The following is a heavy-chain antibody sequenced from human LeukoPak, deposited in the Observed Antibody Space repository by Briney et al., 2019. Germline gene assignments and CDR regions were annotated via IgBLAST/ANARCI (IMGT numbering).Heavy chain of an antibody. V-gene: IGHV3-21*01. CDR1: GFTFSSHT. CDR3: ARRGTDASFSFFDV. CDR2: ISGDTTYI. J-gene: IGHJ3*01. Sequence: GGSLRLSCAASGFTFSSHTMHWVRQIPGERPEWVSSISGDTTYIYYADSLKGRFTISRDNTNTSLFLQMNSLRAEDTATYFCARRGTDASFSFFDVWGQGTMVTVSS. D-gene: IGHD1-1*01.